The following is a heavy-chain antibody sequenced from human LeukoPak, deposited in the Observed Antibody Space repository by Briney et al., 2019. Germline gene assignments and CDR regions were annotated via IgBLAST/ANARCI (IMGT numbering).Heavy chain of an antibody. CDR1: GFTFSNYW. CDR2: IKQDGSEK. D-gene: IGHD3-22*01. J-gene: IGHJ4*02. Sequence: GGSLRLSCAASGFTFSNYWMSWVRQAPGKGLEWVANIKQDGSEKYYVDSVKGRFTISRDNAKNSLYLQMNSLRAEDTAVYYCARAVSYDSSGYYRGGYFDYWGQGTLVTVSS. CDR3: ARAVSYDSSGYYRGGYFDY. V-gene: IGHV3-7*01.